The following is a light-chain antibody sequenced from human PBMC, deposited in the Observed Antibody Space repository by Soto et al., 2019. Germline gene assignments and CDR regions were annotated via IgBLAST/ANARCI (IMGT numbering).Light chain of an antibody. V-gene: IGKV1-5*03. CDR2: KAS. J-gene: IGKJ3*01. CDR1: QSISSW. Sequence: DIQMTQSPSTLSASVGDRVTITCRASQSISSWLAWYQQKPGKAAKLLIYKASSLESGVPSRFSGSGSGTDFTLTISSLQPEDFATYYCQQLNSYPLVTFGPGTKVDIK. CDR3: QQLNSYPLVT.